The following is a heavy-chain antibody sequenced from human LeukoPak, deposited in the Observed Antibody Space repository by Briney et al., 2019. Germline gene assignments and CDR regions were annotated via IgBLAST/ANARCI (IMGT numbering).Heavy chain of an antibody. D-gene: IGHD7-27*01. CDR2: IYTSAST. Sequence: SETLSLTCSVSGGSISNYVWTWFRQPPGKGLESIGYIYTSASTYYNPALKSRVTISVDTSKTRFSLKLSTVTAAATAVYYCARRPTGDPKFDYWGQGTLVTVSS. CDR3: ARRPTGDPKFDY. J-gene: IGHJ4*02. CDR1: GGSISNYV. V-gene: IGHV4-4*08.